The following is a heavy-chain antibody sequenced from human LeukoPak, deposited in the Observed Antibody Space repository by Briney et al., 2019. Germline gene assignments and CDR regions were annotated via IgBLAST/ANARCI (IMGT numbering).Heavy chain of an antibody. D-gene: IGHD3-3*01. J-gene: IGHJ3*02. CDR3: ARVPSDYYDFWSGHGAFDI. CDR1: GGSISSYY. CDR2: IYASGTT. V-gene: IGHV4-4*07. Sequence: KPSETLSLTCTVSGGSISSYYWSWIRQPAGRGLEWIGRIYASGTTNYNPSLKSRVTMSVDTSKNQFSLKLSSVTAADTAMYYCARVPSDYYDFWSGHGAFDIWGQGTMVTVSS.